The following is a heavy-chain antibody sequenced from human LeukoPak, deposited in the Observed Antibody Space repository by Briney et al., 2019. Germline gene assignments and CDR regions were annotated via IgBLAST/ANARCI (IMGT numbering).Heavy chain of an antibody. V-gene: IGHV3-53*01. CDR3: TRVTGERGSCYY. CDR2: IYSGGST. Sequence: GGSLRLSCAASGFTVSSNYMSWVRQAPGKGLEWVSVIYSGGSTYYADSVKGRFTISRDNSKNTLYLQMNSLKTEDTAVYYCTRVTGERGSCYYWGQGTLVTVSS. J-gene: IGHJ4*02. D-gene: IGHD2-15*01. CDR1: GFTVSSNY.